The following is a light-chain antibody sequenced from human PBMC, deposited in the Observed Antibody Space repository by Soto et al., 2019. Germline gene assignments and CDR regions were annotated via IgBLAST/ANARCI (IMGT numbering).Light chain of an antibody. CDR3: QSYDSSLSGYV. J-gene: IGLJ1*01. Sequence: QSVLTQPPSVSGAPGQSVTISCTGGSSNIGARSDVHWYQQLPGTAPKLLIYGDSNRPSGVPNRFSGSKSGTSASLAITGLQAEDEADYYCQSYDSSLSGYVFGTGTKLTVL. CDR1: SSNIGARSD. V-gene: IGLV1-40*01. CDR2: GDS.